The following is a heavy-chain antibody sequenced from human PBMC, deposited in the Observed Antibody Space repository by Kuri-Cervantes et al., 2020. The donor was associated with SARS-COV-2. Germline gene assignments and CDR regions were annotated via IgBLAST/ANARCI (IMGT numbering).Heavy chain of an antibody. Sequence: ASVKVSCKASGYTFTSYAMNWVRQAPGQGLEWMGWINTNTGNPTYAQGFTGRFVFSLDTSVSTAYLQISSLKAEDTAVYYCAADLNSFEGDSSGYYYYYYGMDVWGQGTTVTVSS. J-gene: IGHJ6*02. CDR2: INTNTGNP. CDR3: AADLNSFEGDSSGYYYYYYGMDV. D-gene: IGHD3-22*01. V-gene: IGHV7-4-1*02. CDR1: GYTFTSYA.